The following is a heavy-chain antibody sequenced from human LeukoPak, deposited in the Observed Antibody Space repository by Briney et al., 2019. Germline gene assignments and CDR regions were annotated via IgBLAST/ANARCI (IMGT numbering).Heavy chain of an antibody. J-gene: IGHJ4*02. V-gene: IGHV4-61*02. CDR1: GGSISSGSYY. CDR3: ARGRAFFD. D-gene: IGHD3-3*02. Sequence: SETLSLTCTVSGGSISSGSYYWSWIRQPAGKGLEWIGRIYTSGSTNYNPSLKSRVTISRDTSKNQFSLKLSSVTAADTAVYYCARGRAFFDWGQGTLVTVSS. CDR2: IYTSGST.